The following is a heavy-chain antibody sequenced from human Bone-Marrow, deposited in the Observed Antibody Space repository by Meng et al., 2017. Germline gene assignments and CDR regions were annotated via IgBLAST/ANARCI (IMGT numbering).Heavy chain of an antibody. CDR1: GFTFSSYS. V-gene: IGHV3-21*01. D-gene: IGHD4-17*01. CDR2: ISSSSSYI. CDR3: AREPPGGVTTRFGSQGDY. Sequence: GESLKISCAASGFTFSSYSMNWVRQAPGKGLEWVSSISSSSSYIYYADSVKGRFTISRDNAKNSLYLQMNSLRAEDTAVYYCAREPPGGVTTRFGSQGDYWGQGTLVTVSS. J-gene: IGHJ4*02.